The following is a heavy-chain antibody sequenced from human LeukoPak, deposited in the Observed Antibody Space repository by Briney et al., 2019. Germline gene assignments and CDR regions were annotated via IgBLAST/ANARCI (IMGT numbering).Heavy chain of an antibody. D-gene: IGHD2-15*01. CDR2: IDTNTGDT. J-gene: IGHJ4*02. Sequence: GASVKVSCKASGYTFTAYYMHWVRQAPGQGLEWMGWIDTNTGDTKYAQKFQGRVTITRDTSTGTAYMELSSLISDDTAVYYCASEAFCAGGSCYLQRVASWGPGTLVTVSS. CDR3: ASEAFCAGGSCYLQRVAS. V-gene: IGHV1-2*02. CDR1: GYTFTAYY.